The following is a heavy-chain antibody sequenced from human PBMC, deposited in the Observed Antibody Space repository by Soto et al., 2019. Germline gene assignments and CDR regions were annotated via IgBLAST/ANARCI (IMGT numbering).Heavy chain of an antibody. V-gene: IGHV3-23*01. CDR2: ISGSGGST. CDR3: AKSLRFLEWFNGLDV. Sequence: PGGSLRLSCAASGFTFSSYAMSWVRQAPGKGLEWVSAISGSGGSTYYADSVKGRFTISRDNSKNTLYLQMNSLRAEDTAVYYCAKSLRFLEWFNGLDVWGQGTTVTLSS. J-gene: IGHJ6*02. D-gene: IGHD3-3*01. CDR1: GFTFSSYA.